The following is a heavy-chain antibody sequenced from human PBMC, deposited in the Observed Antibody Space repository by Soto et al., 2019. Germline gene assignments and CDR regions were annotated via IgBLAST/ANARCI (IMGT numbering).Heavy chain of an antibody. J-gene: IGHJ4*02. Sequence: SETLSLTCTVSGGSISRGGYYWNWIRQHPGKGLEWIGYIYYSGTTYYNPSLKSRVTISVDTSKNQFSLKLSSVTAADTAVYYCARGGFSSTWYRITHPDYWGQGALVTSPQ. D-gene: IGHD6-13*01. CDR3: ARGGFSSTWYRITHPDY. V-gene: IGHV4-31*03. CDR2: IYYSGTT. CDR1: GGSISRGGYY.